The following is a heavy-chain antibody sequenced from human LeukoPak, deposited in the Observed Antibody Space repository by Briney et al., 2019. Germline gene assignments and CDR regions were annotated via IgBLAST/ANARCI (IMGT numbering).Heavy chain of an antibody. CDR2: ISSGSSYI. CDR3: ARQVGVDDAFDI. J-gene: IGHJ3*02. V-gene: IGHV3-21*01. D-gene: IGHD1-26*01. CDR1: GFTFNSYS. Sequence: GESLKISCAASGFTFNSYSMNWVRQAPGKGLEWVSSISSGSSYIFYADSVKGRFTISRDNTKNSLYLQMNSLRAEDTAVYYCARQVGVDDAFDIWGQGTMVTISS.